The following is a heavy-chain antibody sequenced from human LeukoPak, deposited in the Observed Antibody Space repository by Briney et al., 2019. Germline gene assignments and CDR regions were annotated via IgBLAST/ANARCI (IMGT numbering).Heavy chain of an antibody. J-gene: IGHJ4*02. Sequence: SETLSLTCTVSGGSISSYYWSWIRQSPGKGLEWIGYIYYSGSTNYNPSLKSRVTISVDTSKNQFSLKLSSVTAADTAVYYCARVRGSYFADYWGQGTLVTVSS. CDR1: GGSISSYY. V-gene: IGHV4-59*01. CDR2: IYYSGST. CDR3: ARVRGSYFADY. D-gene: IGHD1-26*01.